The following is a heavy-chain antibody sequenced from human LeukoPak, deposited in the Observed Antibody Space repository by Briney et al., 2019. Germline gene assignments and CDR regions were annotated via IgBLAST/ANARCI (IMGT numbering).Heavy chain of an antibody. V-gene: IGHV3-30*04. J-gene: IGHJ4*02. Sequence: GGSLRLSCSASGFAISSDAMHWVRQAPGRGLEWLAVISYDGSNEDHAESVRGLFTISRNSLRPEDTAVYYCARDLVYSSGWYAGELDHWGLGTLVIVSS. CDR2: ISYDGSNE. CDR1: GFAISSDA. D-gene: IGHD6-19*01. CDR3: ARDLVYSSGWYAGELDH.